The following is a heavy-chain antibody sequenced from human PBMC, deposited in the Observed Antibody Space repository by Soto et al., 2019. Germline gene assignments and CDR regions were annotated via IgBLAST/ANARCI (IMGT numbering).Heavy chain of an antibody. J-gene: IGHJ4*02. Sequence: QVQLVESGGGVVQPGRSLRLSCAASGFMFSNHGMHWVRQAPGKGLEWVAVIWSDGNNRYYADSVKGRFTISRDNSKNTLCLQMNSLRAEDTAVYYCVRGDNWNDEASVYWGQGTLVTVSS. V-gene: IGHV3-33*01. CDR2: IWSDGNNR. CDR3: VRGDNWNDEASVY. D-gene: IGHD1-1*01. CDR1: GFMFSNHG.